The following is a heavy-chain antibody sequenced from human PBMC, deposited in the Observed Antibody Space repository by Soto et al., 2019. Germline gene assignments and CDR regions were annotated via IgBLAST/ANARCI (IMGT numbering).Heavy chain of an antibody. J-gene: IGHJ5*02. D-gene: IGHD2-8*01. Sequence: SETLSLTSKVAGAYVRSGSYYWSWIKQPPGKGLEWIGYIYYTGTSDYNPSLKSRVTISIDTSKNQISLNLNSVTAADTAVYYCARALSTNEGWFDPWGQGRLVTVS. CDR3: ARALSTNEGWFDP. CDR2: IYYTGTS. CDR1: GAYVRSGSYY. V-gene: IGHV4-61*01.